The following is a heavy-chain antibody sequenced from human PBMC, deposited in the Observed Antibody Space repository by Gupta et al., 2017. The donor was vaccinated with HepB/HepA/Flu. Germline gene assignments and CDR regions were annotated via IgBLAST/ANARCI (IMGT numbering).Heavy chain of an antibody. D-gene: IGHD3-3*01. Sequence: QVQLVESGGGVVQPGRSLRLSCITPGLTFRKYGMHWVRQAPGKGLEWVAVIWYDGSNKYYADSVKGRFTISRDNSKNTLYLQMNSLRAEDTAIYYCACGVASSFSFDHWGQGTLVTVSS. CDR3: ACGVASSFSFDH. CDR2: IWYDGSNK. V-gene: IGHV3-33*01. CDR1: GLTFRKYG. J-gene: IGHJ4*02.